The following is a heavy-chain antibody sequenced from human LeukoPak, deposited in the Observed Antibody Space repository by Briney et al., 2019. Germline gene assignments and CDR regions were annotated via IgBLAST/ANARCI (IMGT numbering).Heavy chain of an antibody. Sequence: GGSLRLSCAASGYPFSGSDTHWVRQAPGRGLEWVAFVSHEGSSKFYAESVKGRFGISRDNSKSTTYLQMNGLRPDDTAVYYCAKTTGGWPRFFDHWGQGTLVAVSS. D-gene: IGHD6-19*01. CDR1: GYPFSGSD. V-gene: IGHV3-30*18. CDR3: AKTTGGWPRFFDH. J-gene: IGHJ4*02. CDR2: VSHEGSSK.